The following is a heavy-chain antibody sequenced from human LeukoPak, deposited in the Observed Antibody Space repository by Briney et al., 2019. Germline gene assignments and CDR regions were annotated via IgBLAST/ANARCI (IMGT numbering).Heavy chain of an antibody. Sequence: GGSLRLSCAASGFTFSDYYMSWIRQAPGKGLEWVSYISSSGSTIYYADSVKGRFTISRDNAKNSLYLQMNSLRAEDTALYYCARSRGGSGSYYDPVDYWGQGTLVTVSS. CDR2: ISSSGSTI. CDR1: GFTFSDYY. J-gene: IGHJ4*02. V-gene: IGHV3-11*01. D-gene: IGHD3-10*01. CDR3: ARSRGGSGSYYDPVDY.